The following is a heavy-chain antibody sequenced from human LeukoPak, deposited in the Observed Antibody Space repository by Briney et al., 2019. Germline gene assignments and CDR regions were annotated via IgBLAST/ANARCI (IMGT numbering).Heavy chain of an antibody. CDR1: GGSISSSSYY. CDR2: IYYSGRT. J-gene: IGHJ3*02. V-gene: IGHV4-39*01. Sequence: SSETLSLTCSVSGGSISSSSYYWGWIRQPPGKGLEWIGSIYYSGRTYYNPSLKSRVTISVDTSKSQFSLKLSSVTAADTAVYYCARHNKAFDIWGQGTMVTASS. D-gene: IGHD2/OR15-2a*01. CDR3: ARHNKAFDI.